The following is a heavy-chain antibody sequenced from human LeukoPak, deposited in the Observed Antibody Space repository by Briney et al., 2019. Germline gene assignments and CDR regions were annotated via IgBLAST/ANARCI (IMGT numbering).Heavy chain of an antibody. J-gene: IGHJ4*02. CDR2: TTPSGGST. V-gene: IGHV1-46*01. Sequence: ASVKVSCKAAGYTFSSFYMHWGAQAPGQRVEWRGKTTPSGGSTSYAQKFQGRVTMTSDMSTSTVYMELRSLTSEDMAVYYCARGRGDQLDKQPFDYWGQGTLVTVSS. CDR1: GYTFSSFY. D-gene: IGHD7-27*01. CDR3: ARGRGDQLDKQPFDY.